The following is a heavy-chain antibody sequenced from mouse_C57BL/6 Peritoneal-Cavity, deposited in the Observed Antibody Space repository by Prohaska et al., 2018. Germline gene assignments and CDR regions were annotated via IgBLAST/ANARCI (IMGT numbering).Heavy chain of an antibody. D-gene: IGHD4-1*01. CDR3: AREAGTAYAMDY. J-gene: IGHJ4*01. V-gene: IGHV1-64*01. CDR1: GYTFTSYW. Sequence: QVQLQQPGAELVKPGASVKLSCKASGYTFTSYWMHWVKQRPGQGLEWIGMIHPNSGSTNYNEKFKSKATLTVDKASSTAYMQLSSLTSEDSAVYYCAREAGTAYAMDYWGQGNSDTVSS. CDR2: IHPNSGST.